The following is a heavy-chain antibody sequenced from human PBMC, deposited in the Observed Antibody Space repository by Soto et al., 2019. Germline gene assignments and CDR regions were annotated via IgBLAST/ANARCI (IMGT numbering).Heavy chain of an antibody. V-gene: IGHV3-23*01. D-gene: IGHD3-16*01. J-gene: IGHJ5*02. CDR1: GFTFSSYA. CDR3: VKYTVTEDLGES. CDR2: VSRAGTYT. Sequence: EVQLLESGGDVVRPVGSLRLSCAASGFTFSSYAMGWLRQAPGKGLEWVAGVSRAGTYTFYADSVRGRFSISRDNSRDTVDLYMNALRGDDTAVYFCVKYTVTEDLGESWGQGTLVSVSS.